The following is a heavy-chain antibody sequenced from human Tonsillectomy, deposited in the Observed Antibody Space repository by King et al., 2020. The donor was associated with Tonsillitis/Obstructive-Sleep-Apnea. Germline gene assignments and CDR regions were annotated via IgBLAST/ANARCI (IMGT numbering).Heavy chain of an antibody. CDR3: TRVREYGRDV. V-gene: IGHV3-33*01. Sequence: VQLVESGGGVVQPGRSLRLSCAASGFTFNIYGMHWVRQAPGKGLEWVAVIWFDGTNKYYADSVKGRFTISRDNSKNTLYLQMNSLRVEDTAVYYCTRVREYGRDVWGKGTTVTVYS. J-gene: IGHJ6*04. D-gene: IGHD5-24*01. CDR1: GFTFNIYG. CDR2: IWFDGTNK.